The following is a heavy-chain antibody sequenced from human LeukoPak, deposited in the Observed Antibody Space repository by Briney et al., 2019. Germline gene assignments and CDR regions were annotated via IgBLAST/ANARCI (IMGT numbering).Heavy chain of an antibody. CDR3: ARAPSQYYYDSSGYSDY. Sequence: ASVKVSCKASGYTFTSYAMHWVRQAPGQSLEWMGWINAGNGNAKYSQKFQGRVTITRDTSASTAYMELSSLRSEDTAVYYCARAPSQYYYDSSGYSDYWGQGTLVTVSS. J-gene: IGHJ4*02. D-gene: IGHD3-22*01. CDR2: INAGNGNA. CDR1: GYTFTSYA. V-gene: IGHV1-3*01.